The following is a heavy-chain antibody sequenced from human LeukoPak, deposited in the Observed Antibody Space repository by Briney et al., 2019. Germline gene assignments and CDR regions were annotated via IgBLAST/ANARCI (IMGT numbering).Heavy chain of an antibody. CDR2: IKQDGSEK. CDR1: GFTFSSYW. J-gene: IGHJ4*02. D-gene: IGHD5-12*01. Sequence: RPGGSLRLSCAASGFTFSSYWMSWVRQAPGKGLESVANIKQDGSEKYYADSVKGRLTISRDNAKISLYLQMNSLRAEDTAVYYCARDASRWLPKDYFDYWGQGTLVTVSS. V-gene: IGHV3-7*01. CDR3: ARDASRWLPKDYFDY.